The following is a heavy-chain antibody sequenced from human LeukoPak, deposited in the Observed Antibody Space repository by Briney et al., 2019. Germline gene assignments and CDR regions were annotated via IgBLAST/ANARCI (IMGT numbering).Heavy chain of an antibody. CDR3: TTDGSTTLSNTFDY. J-gene: IGHJ4*02. D-gene: IGHD1-26*01. CDR2: IKSRNRGETV. Sequence: GGSLRLSCAASGFTFSSYSMNWVRQAPGKGLEWVGRIKSRNRGETVDYAAPVKGRFTISRDDSKTTVYLQMNSLKTEDTAIYYYTTDGSTTLSNTFDYWGQGTLVTVSS. V-gene: IGHV3-15*01. CDR1: GFTFSSYS.